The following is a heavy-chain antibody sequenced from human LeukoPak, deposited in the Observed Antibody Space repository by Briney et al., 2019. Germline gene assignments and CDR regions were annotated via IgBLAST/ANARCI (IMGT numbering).Heavy chain of an antibody. Sequence: GGSLRLSCRASGFTLSNAWMSWVRQAPGKGLEWLGRIKSKSNGGTTDYTAPVKGRFAISRDDSKNTLYLQMSSLETEDTAVYYCTTEFGSGYYFDYWGQGTLVTVSS. CDR2: IKSKSNGGTT. V-gene: IGHV3-15*01. J-gene: IGHJ4*02. CDR1: GFTLSNAW. D-gene: IGHD6-19*01. CDR3: TTEFGSGYYFDY.